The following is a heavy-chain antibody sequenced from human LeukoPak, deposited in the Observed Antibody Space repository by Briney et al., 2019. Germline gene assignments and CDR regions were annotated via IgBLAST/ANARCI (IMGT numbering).Heavy chain of an antibody. D-gene: IGHD3-22*01. CDR2: FDPEDGET. CDR1: GYTLTELS. J-gene: IGHJ4*02. Sequence: ASVKVSFQVSGYTLTELSMHWVRPAPGKGREWMGGFDPEDGETIYAQKFQGRVTMTEDTSTDTAYMELSSLRSEDTAVYYCATNIEYYYDSSGYFDYWGQGTLVTVSS. V-gene: IGHV1-24*01. CDR3: ATNIEYYYDSSGYFDY.